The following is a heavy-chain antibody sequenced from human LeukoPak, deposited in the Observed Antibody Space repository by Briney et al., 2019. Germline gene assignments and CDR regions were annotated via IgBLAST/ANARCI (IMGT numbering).Heavy chain of an antibody. J-gene: IGHJ5*02. CDR3: ARGHYDILTGYHNWFDP. Sequence: ETLSLTCTVSGGSISSSYWSWIRQPPGKGLEWIGYIYYSGSTNYNPSLTSRVTISVDTSKNQFSLKLSSVTAADTAVYYCARGHYDILTGYHNWFDPWGQGTLAAVSS. V-gene: IGHV4-59*01. CDR1: GGSISSSY. D-gene: IGHD3-9*01. CDR2: IYYSGST.